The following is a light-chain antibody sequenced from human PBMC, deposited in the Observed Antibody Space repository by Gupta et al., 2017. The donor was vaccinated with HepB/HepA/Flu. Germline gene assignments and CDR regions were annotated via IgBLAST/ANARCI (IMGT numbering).Light chain of an antibody. CDR1: QSVLNNSINTNS. V-gene: IGKV4-1*01. CDR2: WAS. J-gene: IGKJ4*01. CDR3: QHCNGIPFT. Sequence: DLGKSQSPDSLTVSLGERATSNSKSSQSVLNNSINTNSIAWYQQTPGQPPKLLIDWASTRESGVPERFSGSGSEADFTLSISNVQAEDVAVYYCQHCNGIPFTFGGGTKVEIK.